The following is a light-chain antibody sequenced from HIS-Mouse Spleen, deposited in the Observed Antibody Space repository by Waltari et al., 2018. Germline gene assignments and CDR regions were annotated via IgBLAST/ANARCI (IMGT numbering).Light chain of an antibody. CDR2: DVS. J-gene: IGLJ2*01. Sequence: QSALTQPASVSGSPGQSITISCTGTSSDVGGYNYVSWYQPPPGKAPKLMIYDVSNRPSGVSNRCSGSKSGNTASLTISGLQAEDEADYYCSSYTSSSTEVFGGGTKLTVL. CDR1: SSDVGGYNY. CDR3: SSYTSSSTEV. V-gene: IGLV2-14*03.